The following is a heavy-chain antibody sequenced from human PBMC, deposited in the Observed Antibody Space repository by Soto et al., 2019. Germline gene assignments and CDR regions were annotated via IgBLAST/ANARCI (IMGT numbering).Heavy chain of an antibody. CDR1: GFTFSSYS. J-gene: IGHJ5*02. CDR3: ARVPGP. Sequence: SGGSLRLSCAASGFTFSSYSMNWVRQAPGKGLEWVSYISSSSSTIYYADSVKGRFTISRDNAKNQFSLKLSSVTAADTAVYYCARVPGPWGQGTLVTVSS. V-gene: IGHV3-48*01. CDR2: ISSSSSTI.